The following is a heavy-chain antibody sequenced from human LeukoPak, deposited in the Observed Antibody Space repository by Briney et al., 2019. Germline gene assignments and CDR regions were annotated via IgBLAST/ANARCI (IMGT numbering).Heavy chain of an antibody. CDR1: GGSISSYY. CDR3: ARVYVDAFDI. J-gene: IGHJ3*02. CDR2: IYYSGST. Sequence: SETLSLTCTVSGGSISSYYWSWIRQPPGKGLEWIGYIYYSGSTNYNPSLKSRVTISADTSKNQFSLKLSSVTAADTAVYYCARVYVDAFDIWGQGTMVTVSS. D-gene: IGHD3-10*02. V-gene: IGHV4-59*01.